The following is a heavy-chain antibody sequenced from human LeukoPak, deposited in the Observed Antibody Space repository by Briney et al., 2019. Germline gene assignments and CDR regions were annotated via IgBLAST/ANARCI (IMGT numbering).Heavy chain of an antibody. J-gene: IGHJ4*02. D-gene: IGHD2-2*01. CDR2: ISSSSSYI. Sequence: PGGSLRLSCAASGFTFSSYRMNWVRQAPGKGLEWVSSISSSSSYIYYADSVKGRFTISRDNAKNSLYLQMNSLRAEDTAVYYCARYCSSTSCSEVDYWGQGTLVTVSS. V-gene: IGHV3-21*01. CDR3: ARYCSSTSCSEVDY. CDR1: GFTFSSYR.